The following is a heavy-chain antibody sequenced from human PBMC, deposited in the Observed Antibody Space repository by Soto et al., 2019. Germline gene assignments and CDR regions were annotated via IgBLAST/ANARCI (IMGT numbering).Heavy chain of an antibody. CDR2: INPYGGAA. J-gene: IGHJ6*02. Sequence: ASVKVSCKASGYTFTSTWMHWVRQAPGQGLEWMGIINPYGGAAKYAEKFQGRVTITRDTSAGTAYMELSSLRSEDTAVYYCARDPSYYGMDVRGQRTTVTGSS. CDR1: GYTFTSTW. V-gene: IGHV1-46*01. CDR3: ARDPSYYGMDV.